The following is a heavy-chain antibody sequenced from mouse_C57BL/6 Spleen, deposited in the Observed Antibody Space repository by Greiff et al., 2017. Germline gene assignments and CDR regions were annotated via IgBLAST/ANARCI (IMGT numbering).Heavy chain of an antibody. CDR1: GYTFTSYG. CDR2: IYPRSGNT. Sequence: QVQLQQSGAELARPGASVKLSCKASGYTFTSYGISWVKQRTGQGLEWVGEIYPRSGNTYYNEKFKGKATLTADKSSSTAYMELRSLTSWDSAVDFCARTEYGSSYGYFDVWGTGTTVTVSS. J-gene: IGHJ1*03. D-gene: IGHD1-1*01. V-gene: IGHV1-81*01. CDR3: ARTEYGSSYGYFDV.